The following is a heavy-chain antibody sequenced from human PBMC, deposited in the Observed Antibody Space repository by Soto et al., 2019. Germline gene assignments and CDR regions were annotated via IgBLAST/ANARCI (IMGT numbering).Heavy chain of an antibody. CDR3: AIDRYYDILAGYYNLYNWFDP. J-gene: IGHJ5*02. CDR1: GFTFSSYW. V-gene: IGHV3-7*03. D-gene: IGHD3-9*01. CDR2: IKQDGSEK. Sequence: PGGSLRLSCAASGFTFSSYWMSWVRQAPGKGLEWVANIKQDGSEKYYVDSVKGRFTISRDNAKNSLYLQMNSLRAEDTAVYNCAIDRYYDILAGYYNLYNWFDPWGQGTLVTVSS.